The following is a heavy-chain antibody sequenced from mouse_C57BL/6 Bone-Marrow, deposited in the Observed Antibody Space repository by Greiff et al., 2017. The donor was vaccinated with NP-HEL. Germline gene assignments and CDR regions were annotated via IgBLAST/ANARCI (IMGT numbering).Heavy chain of an antibody. V-gene: IGHV3-8*01. D-gene: IGHD1-1*01. CDR3: ARRRGYYGSLDY. Sequence: EVQRVESGPGLAKPSQTLSLTCSVTGYSITSDYWNWIRKFPGNKLEYMGYISYSGSTYYNPSLKSRLSLTRDTSKNQYYLQLNSVTTEDTATYYGARRRGYYGSLDYWGQGTTLTVSS. CDR2: ISYSGST. CDR1: GYSITSDY. J-gene: IGHJ2*01.